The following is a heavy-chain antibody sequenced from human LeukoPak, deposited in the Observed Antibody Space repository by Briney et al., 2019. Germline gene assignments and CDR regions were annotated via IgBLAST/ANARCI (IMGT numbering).Heavy chain of an antibody. CDR1: GFTFTTYW. Sequence: PGGSLRLSCAASGFTFTTYWMSWFRQAPGKGLEWVANINQDGVEKYYVASVRGRLTISRDNAKNSMYVQMNSLRAEDTAVYYCARGFDGYYGFDLWGQGTMVTVSS. V-gene: IGHV3-7*05. J-gene: IGHJ3*01. D-gene: IGHD5-24*01. CDR2: INQDGVEK. CDR3: ARGFDGYYGFDL.